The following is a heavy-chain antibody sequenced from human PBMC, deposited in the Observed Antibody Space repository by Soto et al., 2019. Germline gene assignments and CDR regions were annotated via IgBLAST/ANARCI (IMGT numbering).Heavy chain of an antibody. CDR3: VKGPYSSSTHYIDF. Sequence: VRLSCSASEFTFSNYPMHWVRQAPGRGLEYVSTVSRDGSSSYYADSVKGRFTISRDNSKNTLYLQVSSLTHEDTAVYYCVKGPYSSSTHYIDFWGQGTLVTVSS. J-gene: IGHJ4*02. V-gene: IGHV3-64D*06. CDR1: EFTFSNYP. CDR2: VSRDGSSS. D-gene: IGHD6-6*01.